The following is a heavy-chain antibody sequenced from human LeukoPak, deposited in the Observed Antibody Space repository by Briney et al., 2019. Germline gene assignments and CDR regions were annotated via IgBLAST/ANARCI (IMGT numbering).Heavy chain of an antibody. D-gene: IGHD3-3*01. CDR1: GGSFSGYY. Sequence: SETLSLTCAVYGGSFSGYYWSWLRQPPGKGLEWLGEINHSGSNNYNPSLKSRVTISVDTSKNQFSLKLSSVTAADTAVYYCATQARPHYDFWSGYYRTFDYWGQGTLVTVSS. J-gene: IGHJ4*02. V-gene: IGHV4-34*01. CDR3: ATQARPHYDFWSGYYRTFDY. CDR2: INHSGSN.